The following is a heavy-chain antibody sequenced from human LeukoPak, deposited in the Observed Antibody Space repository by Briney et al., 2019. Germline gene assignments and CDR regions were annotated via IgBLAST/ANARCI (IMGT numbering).Heavy chain of an antibody. J-gene: IGHJ6*04. CDR1: GYTFTSYD. CDR3: AKELLLGDIVIVPGFPMDV. Sequence: ASVKVSCKGSGYTFTSYDINWVRQATGQGLEWMGWMNPNSGNTGYAQKFQGRVTMTRNTSISTAYMELSSLRSEDTAVYYCAKELLLGDIVIVPGFPMDVWGKGTPVIVSS. D-gene: IGHD2-2*01. V-gene: IGHV1-8*01. CDR2: MNPNSGNT.